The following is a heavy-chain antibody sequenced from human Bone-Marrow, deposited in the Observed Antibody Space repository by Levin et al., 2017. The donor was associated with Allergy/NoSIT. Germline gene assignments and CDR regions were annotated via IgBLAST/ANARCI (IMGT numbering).Heavy chain of an antibody. J-gene: IGHJ2*01. CDR2: IYYSGST. CDR1: GGSISSYY. D-gene: IGHD3-10*01. Sequence: SQTLSLTCTVSGGSISSYYWSWIRQPPGKGLEWIGYIYYSGSTNYNPSLKSRVTISVDTSKNQFSLKLSSVTAADTAVYYCARQYYGSGSYQRYFDLWGRGTLVTVSS. V-gene: IGHV4-59*01. CDR3: ARQYYGSGSYQRYFDL.